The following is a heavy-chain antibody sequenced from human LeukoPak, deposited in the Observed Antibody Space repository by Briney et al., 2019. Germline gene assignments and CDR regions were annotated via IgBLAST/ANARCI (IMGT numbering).Heavy chain of an antibody. Sequence: GGSLRLSCAASGFTFSSHVMSWVRQAPGKGLEWVSAITGRGGSTYYADSVKGRFTISRDNSKNTLYLQMSSLRAEDTAVYYCARRDTTMLFEGIWGQGTLVTVSS. CDR1: GFTFSSHV. CDR3: ARRDTTMLFEGI. CDR2: ITGRGGST. J-gene: IGHJ4*02. D-gene: IGHD3/OR15-3a*01. V-gene: IGHV3-23*01.